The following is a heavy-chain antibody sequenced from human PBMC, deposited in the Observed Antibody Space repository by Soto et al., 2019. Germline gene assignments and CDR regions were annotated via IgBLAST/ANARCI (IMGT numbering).Heavy chain of an antibody. V-gene: IGHV3-15*07. J-gene: IGHJ4*02. CDR3: TTAAPYYYDTSGYFYGPLDY. Sequence: PGGSLRLSCAASGFTFSNAWMNWVRQAPGQELEWVGRIKSKADGGTIDYAAPVKGRFTISRDDSKNMLFLQMNSLKTEDTAVYYCTTAAPYYYDTSGYFYGPLDYWGQGTLVTVSS. D-gene: IGHD3-22*01. CDR1: GFTFSNAW. CDR2: IKSKADGGTI.